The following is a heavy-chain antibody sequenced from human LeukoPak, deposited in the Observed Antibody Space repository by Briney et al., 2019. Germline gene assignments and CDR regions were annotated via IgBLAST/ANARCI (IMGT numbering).Heavy chain of an antibody. CDR1: GFTFSTYS. J-gene: IGHJ4*02. CDR2: ISTGSSTI. CDR3: ARDYYDSRGYLRDY. Sequence: GGSLRLSCAASGFTFSTYSMNWVRQAPGKGLEWVSFISTGSSTIYYADSVKGRFTISRDNAKNSLYLQMNSLRDEDTAVYYCARDYYDSRGYLRDYWGQGTLVTVSS. D-gene: IGHD3-22*01. V-gene: IGHV3-48*02.